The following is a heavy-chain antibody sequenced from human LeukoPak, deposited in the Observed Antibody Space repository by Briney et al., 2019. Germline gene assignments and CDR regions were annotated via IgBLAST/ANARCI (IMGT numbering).Heavy chain of an antibody. CDR1: GFTFSSYA. V-gene: IGHV3-30-3*01. D-gene: IGHD6-13*01. Sequence: GRSLRLSCAASGFTFSSYAMHWVRQAPGKGLEWVAVISYDGSNKYYADSVKGRFTISRDNSKNTLYLQMNSLRAEDTAVYYCARDRRYSSSWYGWFDPWGQGTLVTVSS. CDR2: ISYDGSNK. CDR3: ARDRRYSSSWYGWFDP. J-gene: IGHJ5*02.